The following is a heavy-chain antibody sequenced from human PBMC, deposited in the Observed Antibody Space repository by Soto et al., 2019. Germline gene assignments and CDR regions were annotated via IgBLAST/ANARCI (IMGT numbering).Heavy chain of an antibody. CDR3: AKDLRSSSGGYYYYGMDV. V-gene: IGHV3-43D*04. CDR2: ISWDGGST. D-gene: IGHD6-6*01. Sequence: GGSLRLSCAASGFTFDDYAMHWVRQAPGKGLEWVSLISWDGGSTYYADSVKGRFTISRDNSKNSLYLQMTSLRAEDTALYYCAKDLRSSSGGYYYYGMDVWGQGTTVTVSS. CDR1: GFTFDDYA. J-gene: IGHJ6*02.